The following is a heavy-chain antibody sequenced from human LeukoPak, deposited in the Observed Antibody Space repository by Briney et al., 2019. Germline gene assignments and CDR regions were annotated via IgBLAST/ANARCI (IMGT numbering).Heavy chain of an antibody. D-gene: IGHD2-2*01. CDR2: IYHSGST. V-gene: IGHV4-30-2*01. CDR1: GGSISSGGYY. J-gene: IGHJ5*02. CDR3: ARDGTHCSSTSCPEPRFDP. Sequence: PSETLSLTCAVSGGSISSGGYYWSWIRQPPGKGLEWIGYIYHSGSTYYNPSLKSRVTISVDRSKNQFSLKLSSVTAADTAVYYCARDGTHCSSTSCPEPRFDPWGQGTLVTVSS.